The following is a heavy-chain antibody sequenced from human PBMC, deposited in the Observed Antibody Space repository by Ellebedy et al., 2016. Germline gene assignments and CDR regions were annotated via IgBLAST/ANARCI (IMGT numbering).Heavy chain of an antibody. CDR2: ITQDGSEK. CDR1: GFTFSSYW. V-gene: IGHV3-7*01. J-gene: IGHJ4*02. D-gene: IGHD3-3*01. CDR3: ASLKGFLEWYATY. Sequence: GGSLRLSCAASGFTFSSYWTSWVRQAPGKGLEWVANITQDGSEKYYVDSGKGRFTISRDNAKNSLYLQMNSLRAEDTAVYYCASLKGFLEWYATYWGQGTLVTVSS.